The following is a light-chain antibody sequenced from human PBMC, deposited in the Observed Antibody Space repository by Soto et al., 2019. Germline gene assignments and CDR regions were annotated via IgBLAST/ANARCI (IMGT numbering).Light chain of an antibody. V-gene: IGKV1-33*01. CDR1: QDIRTY. J-gene: IGKJ5*01. CDR3: QQYENLPV. Sequence: IRMTQSPSSLSSSVGDRVTLTCQASQDIRTYVNWYQQKPGKAPKLLIYDASILETGVPSRFSGSGSGTDFTFTISSMQPEDIATDYCQQYENLPVFGQGTRLEIK. CDR2: DAS.